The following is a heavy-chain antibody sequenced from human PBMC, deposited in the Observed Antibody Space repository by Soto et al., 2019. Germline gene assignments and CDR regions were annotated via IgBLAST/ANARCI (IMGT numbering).Heavy chain of an antibody. CDR2: IWYDGSNE. D-gene: IGHD4-17*01. CDR1: GFTFSTYG. CDR3: ARGRASGYGGYYVDY. V-gene: IGHV3-33*01. J-gene: IGHJ4*02. Sequence: QVPLVESGGGVVQPGRSLRLSCAASGFTFSTYGMHWVRQAPGKGLEWVAVIWYDGSNEYYAESMRGRFTISRDNSQSTLCRQMNNVRGADTSVYYCARGRASGYGGYYVDYWGQGTLVAVSS.